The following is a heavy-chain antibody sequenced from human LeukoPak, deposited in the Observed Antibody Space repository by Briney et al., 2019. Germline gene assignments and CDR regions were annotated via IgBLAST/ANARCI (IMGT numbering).Heavy chain of an antibody. V-gene: IGHV4-39*07. CDR2: IYYSGST. D-gene: IGHD4-17*01. CDR1: GGSISSSSYY. Sequence: PSETLSLTCTVSGGSISSSSYYWGWIRQPPGKGLEWIGSIYYSGSTYYNPSLKSRVTISVDTSKNQFSLKLSSVTAADTAVYYCARSFGDYDLDYWGQGTLVTVSS. J-gene: IGHJ4*02. CDR3: ARSFGDYDLDY.